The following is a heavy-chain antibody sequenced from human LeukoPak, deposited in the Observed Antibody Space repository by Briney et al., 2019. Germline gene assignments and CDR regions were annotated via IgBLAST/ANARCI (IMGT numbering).Heavy chain of an antibody. CDR3: ARGPLWSRYYYYGMDV. J-gene: IGHJ6*02. Sequence: GGSPRLSCAASGFTFSSYWMSWVRQAPGKGLEWVANIKQDGSEKYYVDSVKGRFTISRDNAKNSLYLQMNSLRAEDTAVYYCARGPLWSRYYYYGMDVWGQGTTVTVSS. CDR2: IKQDGSEK. V-gene: IGHV3-7*01. D-gene: IGHD3-10*01. CDR1: GFTFSSYW.